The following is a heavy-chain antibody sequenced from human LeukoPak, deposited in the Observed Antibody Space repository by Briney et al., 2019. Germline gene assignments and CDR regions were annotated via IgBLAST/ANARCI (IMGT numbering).Heavy chain of an antibody. V-gene: IGHV3-23*01. CDR3: AKGGSSGWIHYIDY. D-gene: IGHD6-19*01. CDR2: ISGSGGST. CDR1: GFTFSSYA. J-gene: IGHJ4*02. Sequence: PGGSLRLSCAASGFTFSSYAMSWVRQAPGKGLEWVSAISGSGGSTYSADSVKGRFTISRDNSKNTLYLQMNSLRAEDTAVYYCAKGGSSGWIHYIDYWGQGTLVTVSS.